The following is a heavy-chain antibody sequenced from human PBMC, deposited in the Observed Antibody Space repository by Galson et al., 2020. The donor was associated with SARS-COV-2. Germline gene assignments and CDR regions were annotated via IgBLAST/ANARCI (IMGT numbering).Heavy chain of an antibody. CDR3: ANQLLTPRPPYYVMDV. CDR1: GFTFSSYA. CDR2: ISGGGGAT. J-gene: IGHJ6*02. V-gene: IGHV3-23*01. Sequence: LSLTCAASGFTFSSYAMSWVRQAPGKGLEWVSTISGGGGATYYADSVKGRFTISRDNSKNTLYLQMSSLRAEDTAVYYCANQLLTPRPPYYVMDVWGQGTTVTVSS. D-gene: IGHD1-26*01.